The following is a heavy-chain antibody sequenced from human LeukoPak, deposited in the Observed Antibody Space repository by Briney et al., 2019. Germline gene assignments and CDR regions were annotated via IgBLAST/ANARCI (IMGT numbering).Heavy chain of an antibody. J-gene: IGHJ3*02. CDR2: IRSSGSTI. Sequence: RGSLRLSCAASGFTLSSYEMNWVCQAPRKGLEWVSYIRSSGSTIYYADSVKGRFTISRDKAKNSLDLQMNSLRADDTVVYYCAIQIAFDIWGQGTMVTVSS. CDR1: GFTLSSYE. V-gene: IGHV3-48*03. CDR3: AIQIAFDI.